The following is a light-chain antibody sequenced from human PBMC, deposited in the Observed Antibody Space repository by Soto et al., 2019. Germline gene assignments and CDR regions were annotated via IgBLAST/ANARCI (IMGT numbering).Light chain of an antibody. Sequence: AIQMTQSPSSLSASVGDRVTITCRASQGIGNDLGWYQHKPGRAPKLLIYSSSILFSGVPSRFSGSGSGTDFTLTIVGLQPEDFATYYCLQDYHYPWTFGQGMKVEI. CDR1: QGIGND. CDR2: SSS. V-gene: IGKV1-6*01. CDR3: LQDYHYPWT. J-gene: IGKJ1*01.